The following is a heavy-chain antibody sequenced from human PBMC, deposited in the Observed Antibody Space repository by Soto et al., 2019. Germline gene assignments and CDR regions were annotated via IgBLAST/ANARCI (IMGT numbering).Heavy chain of an antibody. CDR3: AGHLTTYYYDSSGYYAPWYFDY. CDR1: GGSISSSSYY. J-gene: IGHJ4*02. Sequence: PSETLSLTCTVSGGSISSSSYYWGWIRQPPGKGLEWIGSIYYSGSTYYNPSLKSRVTISVDTSKNQFSLKLGSVTAADTAVYYCAGHLTTYYYDSSGYYAPWYFDYWGQGTLVTVSS. V-gene: IGHV4-39*01. D-gene: IGHD3-22*01. CDR2: IYYSGST.